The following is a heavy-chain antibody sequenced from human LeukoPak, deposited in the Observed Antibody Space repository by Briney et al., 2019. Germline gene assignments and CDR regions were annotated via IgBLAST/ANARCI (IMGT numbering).Heavy chain of an antibody. CDR2: ISGSGGGT. CDR1: GFTFSSYA. V-gene: IGHV3-23*01. CDR3: AKDGGGSITMVRGVTFFDY. J-gene: IGHJ4*02. D-gene: IGHD3-10*01. Sequence: GGSLRLSCAASGFTFSSYAMSWVRQAPGKGLEWVSAISGSGGGTYYADSVKGRFTISRDNSKNTLYLQMNSLRAEDTAVYYCAKDGGGSITMVRGVTFFDYWGQGTLVTVSS.